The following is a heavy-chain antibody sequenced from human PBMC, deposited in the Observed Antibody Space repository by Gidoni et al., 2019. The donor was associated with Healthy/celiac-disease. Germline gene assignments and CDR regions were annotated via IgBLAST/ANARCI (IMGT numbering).Heavy chain of an antibody. Sequence: STYYNPSLKSRVTISVDTSKNQFSLKLSSVTAADTAVYYCAREVGPRWFDPWGQGTLVTVSS. CDR3: AREVGPRWFDP. CDR2: ST. J-gene: IGHJ5*02. D-gene: IGHD1-26*01. V-gene: IGHV4-39*02.